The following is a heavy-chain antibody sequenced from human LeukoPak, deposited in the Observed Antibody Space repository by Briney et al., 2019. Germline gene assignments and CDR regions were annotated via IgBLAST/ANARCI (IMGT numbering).Heavy chain of an antibody. CDR2: IIPIFGTA. V-gene: IGHV1-69*05. J-gene: IGHJ6*03. CDR3: AREWRQFLEDYYYYYMDV. CDR1: GGTFSSYA. Sequence: SVKVSCKASGGTFSSYAISWVRQAPGQGLEWMGGIIPIFGTANYAQKFQGRVTITTDESTSAAYMELSSLRSEDTAVYYCAREWRQFLEDYYYYYMDVWGKGTTVTVSS. D-gene: IGHD3-3*01.